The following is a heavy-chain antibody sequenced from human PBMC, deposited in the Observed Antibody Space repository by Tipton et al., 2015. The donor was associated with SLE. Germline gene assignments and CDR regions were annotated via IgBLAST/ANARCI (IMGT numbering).Heavy chain of an antibody. CDR2: IYTSGST. V-gene: IGHV4-61*02. D-gene: IGHD3-3*01. Sequence: TLSLTCTVSGGSISSGSYYWSWIRQPAGKGLEWIGRIYTSGSTNYNPSLKSRVTISVDTSKNQFSLKLSSVTAADTAVYYCARSGSLRFLEWFNWFDPWGQGTLVTVSS. CDR3: ARSGSLRFLEWFNWFDP. CDR1: GGSISSGSYY. J-gene: IGHJ5*02.